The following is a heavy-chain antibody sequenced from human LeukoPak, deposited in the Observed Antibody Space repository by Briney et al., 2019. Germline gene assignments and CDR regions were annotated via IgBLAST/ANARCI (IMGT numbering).Heavy chain of an antibody. D-gene: IGHD3-22*01. CDR1: GGSINSHF. CDR3: ARLFDNDSSGYPDTFDM. J-gene: IGHJ3*02. Sequence: SETLSLTCTVSGGSINSHFWSWIRQPPGKGLEWIGYIYNSGRTKYNPSLQSRVTISLDTSESNFSLKLTSVTAADTAVYYCARLFDNDSSGYPDTFDMWGQGTVVIVSS. CDR2: IYNSGRT. V-gene: IGHV4-59*11.